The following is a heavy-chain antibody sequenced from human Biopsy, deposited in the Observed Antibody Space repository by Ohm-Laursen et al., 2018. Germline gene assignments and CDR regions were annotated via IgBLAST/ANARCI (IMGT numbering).Heavy chain of an antibody. CDR2: IYYSVMT. CDR1: GDSVTKYY. Sequence: SETLSLTCTVSGDSVTKYYWSWIRQPPGKGLEWIGHIYYSVMTNYNPSLQSRVSISVDTSRNQVSLTLSSVTAADTAVYYSARDSGILNYGNFKYYHYYGMDVWGQGTKVTASS. V-gene: IGHV4-59*02. D-gene: IGHD4-11*01. J-gene: IGHJ6*02. CDR3: ARDSGILNYGNFKYYHYYGMDV.